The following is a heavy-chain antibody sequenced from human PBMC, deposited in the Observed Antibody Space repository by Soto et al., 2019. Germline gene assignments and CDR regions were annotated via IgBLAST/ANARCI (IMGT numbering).Heavy chain of an antibody. CDR2: ISYDGSNK. CDR1: GFTFSSYG. D-gene: IGHD3-22*01. Sequence: QVQLVESGGGVVQPGRSLRLSCAASGFTFSSYGMHWVRQAPGKGLEWVAVISYDGSNKYYADSVKGRFTISRDNSKNTLYLQMNSLRAEDTAVYYCAKDPDYYDSSGYGYYFDYWGQGTLVTVSS. J-gene: IGHJ4*02. V-gene: IGHV3-30*18. CDR3: AKDPDYYDSSGYGYYFDY.